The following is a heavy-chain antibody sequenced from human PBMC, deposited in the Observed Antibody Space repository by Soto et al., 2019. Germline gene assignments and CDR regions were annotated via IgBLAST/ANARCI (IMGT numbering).Heavy chain of an antibody. CDR2: INHSGST. V-gene: IGHV4-34*01. CDR3: ATTTIFGVVTPFDY. CDR1: GGSFSGYY. Sequence: LSLTCAVYGGSFSGYYWSWIRQPPGKGLEWIGEINHSGSTNYNPSLKSRVTISVDTSKNQFSLKLSSVTAADTAVYYCATTTIFGVVTPFDYWGQGTLVTVSS. J-gene: IGHJ4*02. D-gene: IGHD3-3*01.